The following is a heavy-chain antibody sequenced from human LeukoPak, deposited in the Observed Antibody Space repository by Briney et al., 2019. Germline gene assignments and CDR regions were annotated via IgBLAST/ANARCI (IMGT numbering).Heavy chain of an antibody. CDR3: ARMSPYCSDGVCSWVDY. Sequence: GGSLSLSCAVSGFTFSSYAMHCVREAPGKGLEYVSAISSNGGGTYYADSVKGRSTISRDNSKNTLYLQMGSLRAEDMAVYYCARMSPYCSDGVCSWVDYWGQGTLVTVSS. D-gene: IGHD2-8*01. CDR1: GFTFSSYA. V-gene: IGHV3-64*02. J-gene: IGHJ4*02. CDR2: ISSNGGGT.